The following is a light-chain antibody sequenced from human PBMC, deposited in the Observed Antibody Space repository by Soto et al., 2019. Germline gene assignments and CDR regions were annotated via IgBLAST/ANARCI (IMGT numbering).Light chain of an antibody. V-gene: IGKV3-20*01. CDR2: GAS. J-gene: IGKJ1*01. CDR3: HHYGSSPQT. Sequence: EIVLTQSPGTLSLSPGERATLSCRASQSVSSSFLAWYQQKLGQAPRLLIYGASSRATGIPDRFSGSGAGTEFTLAISRLEPEDFALYFCHHYGSSPQTFGQGTEVEI. CDR1: QSVSSSF.